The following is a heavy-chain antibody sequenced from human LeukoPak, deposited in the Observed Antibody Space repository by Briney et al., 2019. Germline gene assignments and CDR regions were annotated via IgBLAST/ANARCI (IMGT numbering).Heavy chain of an antibody. Sequence: PSETLSLTCAVSGGSISSTTSYWGWIREPPAKGLEWIGEINHSGSTNYNPSLKSRVTISVDTSKNQFSLKLSSVTAADTAVYYCASAAAGTFDPWGQGTLVTVSS. J-gene: IGHJ5*02. V-gene: IGHV4-39*07. CDR3: ASAAAGTFDP. CDR1: GGSISSTTSY. CDR2: INHSGST. D-gene: IGHD6-13*01.